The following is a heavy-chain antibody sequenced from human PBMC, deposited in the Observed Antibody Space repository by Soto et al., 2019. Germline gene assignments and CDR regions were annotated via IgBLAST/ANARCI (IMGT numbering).Heavy chain of an antibody. Sequence: EVQLVESGGGLVKPGGSLRLSCAASGFTFSSYSMNWVRQAPGKGLEWVSYISSSSSYIYYADSVKGRFTISRDNAKNSLYLQMTSLRAEDTAVYYCARDHGLSSYAFDIWGQGTMVTVSS. D-gene: IGHD2-15*01. CDR2: ISSSSSYI. V-gene: IGHV3-21*01. J-gene: IGHJ3*02. CDR1: GFTFSSYS. CDR3: ARDHGLSSYAFDI.